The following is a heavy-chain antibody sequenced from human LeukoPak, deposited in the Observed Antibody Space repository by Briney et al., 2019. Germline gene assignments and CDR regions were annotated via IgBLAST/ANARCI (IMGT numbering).Heavy chain of an antibody. V-gene: IGHV3-11*04. CDR1: GFTFSDYY. J-gene: IGHJ4*02. CDR3: ARGVGNYRYYFDS. CDR2: VSSSGAYI. D-gene: IGHD3-22*01. Sequence: GGSLRLSCAASGFTFSDYYMSWIRQAPGKGLEWVASVSSSGAYIYYADLMEGRFTISRDNAKNSLILQMNSLRAEDTAVYYCARGVGNYRYYFDSWGQGTLVTVSS.